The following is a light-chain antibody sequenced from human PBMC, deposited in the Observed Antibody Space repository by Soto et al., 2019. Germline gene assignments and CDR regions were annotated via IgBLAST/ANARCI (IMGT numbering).Light chain of an antibody. CDR3: QQYNTYFSLT. J-gene: IGKJ4*01. Sequence: DILITQSPSTLSASVGDTVAITCRASQTISSWVAWYQQKPGRAPKLLIYKASSLESGVPSRFSGSGSGTELTLTLSGLQPADFASYDGQQYNTYFSLTFGGGTKVDIK. CDR1: QTISSW. CDR2: KAS. V-gene: IGKV1-5*03.